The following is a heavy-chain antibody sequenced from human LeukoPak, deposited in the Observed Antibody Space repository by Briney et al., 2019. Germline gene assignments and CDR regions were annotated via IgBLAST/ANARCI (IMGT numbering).Heavy chain of an antibody. J-gene: IGHJ4*02. Sequence: PGGSLRLSCAASGFTFSNYDMHWVRQAPGKGLEWVSLIGTAGDTYYSDYVKGRFTISRENAKNSLYLQMNSLRAGDTAVYYCTRVAEILTGPYYFDYWGQGTLVTVSS. CDR1: GFTFSNYD. V-gene: IGHV3-13*04. CDR2: IGTAGDT. CDR3: TRVAEILTGPYYFDY. D-gene: IGHD3-9*01.